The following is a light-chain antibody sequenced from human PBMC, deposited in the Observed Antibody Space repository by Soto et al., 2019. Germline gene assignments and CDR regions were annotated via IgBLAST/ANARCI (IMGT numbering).Light chain of an antibody. CDR1: QTISSW. Sequence: DIEMTQSPSTLSASVGDRVTITCRASQTISSWLAWYQQKPGKAPNLLIYDASSLESGVPSRFSGSGSGTEFTLNISSLQPDDFATYYCQQYHSYPLTFGGGTKVEIK. CDR3: QQYHSYPLT. V-gene: IGKV1-5*01. J-gene: IGKJ4*01. CDR2: DAS.